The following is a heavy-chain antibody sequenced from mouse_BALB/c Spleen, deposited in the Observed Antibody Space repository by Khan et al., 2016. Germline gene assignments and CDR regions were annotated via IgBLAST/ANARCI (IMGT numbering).Heavy chain of an antibody. D-gene: IGHD1-1*01. CDR3: ASAGYYGYLAY. CDR1: GFDFSSYW. Sequence: EVKLLESGGGLVQPGGSLKLSCAASGFDFSSYWMSWVRQAPGKGLEWIGEINPDSRTINYAPSLKDKFIISRDNAKNTLYLQMSKVRSEDTALYYCASAGYYGYLAYWGQGTLVTVSA. V-gene: IGHV4-1*02. J-gene: IGHJ3*01. CDR2: INPDSRTI.